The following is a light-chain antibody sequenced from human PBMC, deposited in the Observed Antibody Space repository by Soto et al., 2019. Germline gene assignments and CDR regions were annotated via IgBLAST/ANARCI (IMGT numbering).Light chain of an antibody. J-gene: IGKJ4*01. Sequence: EIVLTQSPGTLSLSPGERATLSCRASQSVSSSYLAWYQQKPGQAPRPLIYVASSRATGIPDRFSGSGSGTAFTLTISRLEAEDFAVYYCQQCDGSPRLTCGGGTKLEIK. CDR2: VAS. V-gene: IGKV3-20*01. CDR1: QSVSSSY. CDR3: QQCDGSPRLT.